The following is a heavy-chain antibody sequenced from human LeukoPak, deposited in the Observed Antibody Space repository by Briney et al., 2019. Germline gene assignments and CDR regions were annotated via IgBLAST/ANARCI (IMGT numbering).Heavy chain of an antibody. CDR2: IIPIFGTA. CDR3: ASDSRGEWVVPAGRDAFDI. CDR1: GGTFSSYA. D-gene: IGHD2-2*01. Sequence: VASVKVSCKASGGTFSSYAISWVRQAPGQGLEWMGGIIPIFGTANYAQKFQGRVTITTDESTSTAYMELSSLRSEDTAVYYCASDSRGEWVVPAGRDAFDIWGQGTMVTVSS. J-gene: IGHJ3*02. V-gene: IGHV1-69*05.